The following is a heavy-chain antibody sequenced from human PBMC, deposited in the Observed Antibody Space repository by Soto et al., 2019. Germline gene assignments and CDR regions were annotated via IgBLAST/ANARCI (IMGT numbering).Heavy chain of an antibody. CDR2: IYYSGST. CDR3: ARDLYSGLSNGRFDP. Sequence: QVQLQESGPGLVKTSETLSLTCTVSGGSVSSVSYYWSWIRQPPGKGLEWIGYIYYSGSTNYNPYLQSGVTVSVDTSKSQFSLKLGSVTAADTAVYYCARDLYSGLSNGRFDPWGQGNLVTVSS. D-gene: IGHD1-26*01. J-gene: IGHJ5*02. V-gene: IGHV4-61*01. CDR1: GGSVSSVSYY.